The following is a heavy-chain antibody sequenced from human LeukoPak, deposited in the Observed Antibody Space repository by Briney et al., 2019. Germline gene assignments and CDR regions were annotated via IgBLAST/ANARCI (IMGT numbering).Heavy chain of an antibody. D-gene: IGHD6-19*01. CDR2: ISSSSSYI. CDR3: ARDLQGTPSSGWSYYFDY. Sequence: GGSLRLSCAASGFTFSSYSMNWVRQAPGKGLEWVSSISSSSSYIYYADSVKGRFTISRDNAKNSLYLQMNSLRAEDTAVYYCARDLQGTPSSGWSYYFDYWGQGTLVNVSS. J-gene: IGHJ4*02. V-gene: IGHV3-21*01. CDR1: GFTFSSYS.